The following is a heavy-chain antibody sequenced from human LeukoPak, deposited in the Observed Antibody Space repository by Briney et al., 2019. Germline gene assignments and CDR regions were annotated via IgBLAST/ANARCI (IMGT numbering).Heavy chain of an antibody. V-gene: IGHV1-69*05. CDR2: IIPIFGTA. J-gene: IGHJ4*02. CDR1: GGTFSSYA. Sequence: SVKVSCKASGGTFSSYAISWVRQAPGQGLEWMGGIIPIFGTANYAQKFQGRVTITTDESTSTAYMELSSLRSEDTAVYYCAKDLGPQQRGYSYGYLAQWGQGTLVTVSS. CDR3: AKDLGPQQRGYSYGYLAQ. D-gene: IGHD5-18*01.